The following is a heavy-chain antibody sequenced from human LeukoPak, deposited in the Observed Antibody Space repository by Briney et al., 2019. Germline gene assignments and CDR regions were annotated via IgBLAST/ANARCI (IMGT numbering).Heavy chain of an antibody. Sequence: PSETLSLTCTVSGGSIGSSSYYWGWIRQPPGKGLEWIGSIYYSGSTYYNPSLKSRVTISVDTSKNQFSLKLSSVTAADTAVYYCARDDHCSGDCWYALDIWGQGTMVTVSS. V-gene: IGHV4-39*02. CDR3: ARDDHCSGDCWYALDI. D-gene: IGHD2-21*02. CDR2: IYYSGST. CDR1: GGSIGSSSYY. J-gene: IGHJ3*02.